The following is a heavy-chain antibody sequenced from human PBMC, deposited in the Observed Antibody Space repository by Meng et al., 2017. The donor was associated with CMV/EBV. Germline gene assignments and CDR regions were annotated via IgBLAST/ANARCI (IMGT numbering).Heavy chain of an antibody. V-gene: IGHV1-2*02. J-gene: IGHJ4*02. D-gene: IGHD5-18*01. Sequence: GESLKISCKASGYTFTGYYMHWVRQAPGQGLEWMGWINPNSGGTNYAQKFLGRVTITSDTSISTAYMELSRLRSDDTAVYYWARDVDTGMVGDLSFDYWGQGTLVTVSS. CDR1: GYTFTGYY. CDR3: ARDVDTGMVGDLSFDY. CDR2: INPNSGGT.